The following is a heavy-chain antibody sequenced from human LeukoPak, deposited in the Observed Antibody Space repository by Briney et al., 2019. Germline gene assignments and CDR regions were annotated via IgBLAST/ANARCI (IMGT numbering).Heavy chain of an antibody. J-gene: IGHJ6*03. V-gene: IGHV3-30*02. CDR1: GFTFSSYG. CDR3: ARDGGDIVVVTASYYYMDV. Sequence: PGGSLRLSCAASGFTFSSYGMHWVRQAPGKGLEWVAFIRYDGSNKYYADSVKGRFTISRDNSKNTLYLQMNSLRPEDMAVYYCARDGGDIVVVTASYYYMDVWGKGTTVTVSS. CDR2: IRYDGSNK. D-gene: IGHD2-21*02.